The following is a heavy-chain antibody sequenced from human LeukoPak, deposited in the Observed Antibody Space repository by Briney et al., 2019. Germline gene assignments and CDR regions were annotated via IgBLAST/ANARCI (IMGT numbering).Heavy chain of an antibody. V-gene: IGHV1-69*13. D-gene: IGHD6-13*01. CDR3: ARKGVIAVAGTISDDAFDI. CDR2: IIPIFGTA. Sequence: SVKVSCKASGGTFSSYAISRVRQAPGQGLEWMGGIIPIFGTANYAQKFQGRVTITADESTSTAYMELSSLRSEDTAVYYCARKGVIAVAGTISDDAFDIWGQGTMVTVSS. CDR1: GGTFSSYA. J-gene: IGHJ3*02.